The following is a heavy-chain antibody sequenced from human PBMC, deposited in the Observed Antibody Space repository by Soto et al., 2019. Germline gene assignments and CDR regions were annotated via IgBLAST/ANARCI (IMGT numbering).Heavy chain of an antibody. V-gene: IGHV4-59*01. CDR2: IYYSGST. D-gene: IGHD7-27*01. CDR1: GGSISSYY. CDR3: ARDRGDADNAFDI. Sequence: SETLSLTCTVSGGSISSYYWSWIRQPPGKGLEWIGYIYYSGSTNYNPSLKSRVTISVDTSKNQFSLKLSSVTAADTAMYYCARDRGDADNAFDIWGQGTMVTVSS. J-gene: IGHJ3*02.